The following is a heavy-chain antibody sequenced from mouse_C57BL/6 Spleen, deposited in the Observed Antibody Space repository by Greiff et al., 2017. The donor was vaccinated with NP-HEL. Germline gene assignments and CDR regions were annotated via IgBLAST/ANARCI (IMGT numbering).Heavy chain of an antibody. Sequence: EVQLQQSGAELVRPGASVKLSCTASGFNIKDYYIHWVKQRPEQGLEWIGRIDPEDGGTEYAPQFQGTANMNADPSSNTAYLQLSSRTSEDTAVYYCTFYYGHAMDYWGQGTSVTDSS. V-gene: IGHV14-1*01. CDR2: IDPEDGGT. CDR3: TFYYGHAMDY. D-gene: IGHD1-2*01. CDR1: GFNIKDYY. J-gene: IGHJ4*01.